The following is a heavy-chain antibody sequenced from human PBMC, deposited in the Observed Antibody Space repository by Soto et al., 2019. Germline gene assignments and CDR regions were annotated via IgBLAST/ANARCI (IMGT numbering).Heavy chain of an antibody. D-gene: IGHD3-9*01. CDR1: GGSISSSSYY. V-gene: IGHV4-39*01. CDR3: ARQAAGYYDILTGRYYYYYMDV. CDR2: IYYSGST. J-gene: IGHJ6*03. Sequence: VTLSLTCTVSGGSISSSSYYWGWIRQPPGKGLEWIGSIYYSGSTYYNPSLKSRVTISVDTSKNQFSLKLSSVTAADTAVYYCARQAAGYYDILTGRYYYYYMDVWGEGTKVTV.